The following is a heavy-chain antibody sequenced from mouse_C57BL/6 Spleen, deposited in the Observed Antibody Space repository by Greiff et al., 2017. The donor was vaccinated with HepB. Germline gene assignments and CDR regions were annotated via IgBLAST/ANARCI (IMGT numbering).Heavy chain of an antibody. V-gene: IGHV1-52*01. CDR1: GYTFTSYW. CDR3: ARDCYYGFAY. Sequence: VQLQQPGAELVRPGSSVKLSCKASGYTFTSYWMHWVKQRPIQGLEWIGNIDPSDSETHYNQKFKDKATLTGDKSSSTAYMQLSSLTSEDSAVYYCARDCYYGFAYWGQGTLVTVSA. D-gene: IGHD1-1*01. CDR2: IDPSDSET. J-gene: IGHJ3*01.